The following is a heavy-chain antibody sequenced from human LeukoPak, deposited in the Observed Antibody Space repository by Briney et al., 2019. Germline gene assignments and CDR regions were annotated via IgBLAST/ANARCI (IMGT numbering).Heavy chain of an antibody. Sequence: LTGGSLRLSCAASGFTFSSHDMHWVRQPTGKGLEWVSVIGTAGNTYYTDSVKGRFTISRENAKNSLYLQMDNLRAEDTAVYYCARSKSYSSGWTDFDCWGQGTLATVSS. CDR1: GFTFSSHD. CDR2: IGTAGNT. D-gene: IGHD6-19*01. J-gene: IGHJ4*02. V-gene: IGHV3-13*01. CDR3: ARSKSYSSGWTDFDC.